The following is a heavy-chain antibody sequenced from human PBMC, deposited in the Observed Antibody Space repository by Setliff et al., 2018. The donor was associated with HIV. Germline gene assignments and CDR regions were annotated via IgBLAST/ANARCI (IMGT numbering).Heavy chain of an antibody. J-gene: IGHJ4*02. V-gene: IGHV3-43D*04. CDR2: ISWDGAST. CDR1: GFTFDNYA. D-gene: IGHD6-19*01. CDR3: AKEGDSSGWYLDY. Sequence: GESLRLSCAASGFTFDNYAMVWVRQAPGKGLEWVSLISWDGASTFYADSVEGRFTVSRDSYRNSLYLQMNSLRAEDTAMYYCAKEGDSSGWYLDYWGQGTLVTVSS.